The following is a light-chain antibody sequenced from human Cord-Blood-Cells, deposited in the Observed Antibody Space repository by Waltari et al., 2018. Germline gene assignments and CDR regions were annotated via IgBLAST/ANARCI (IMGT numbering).Light chain of an antibody. CDR2: GKN. V-gene: IGLV3-19*01. Sequence: SSELTQDPAVSVALGQTVRITCQGDSLRSYYASWYQQKPGQDPVLVIYGKNNRPSGIPDRFSGSSSGNTASLTITGAQAEDEADYYCNSRDSSGNHLRVFGGGTKLTVL. J-gene: IGLJ3*02. CDR1: SLRSYY. CDR3: NSRDSSGNHLRV.